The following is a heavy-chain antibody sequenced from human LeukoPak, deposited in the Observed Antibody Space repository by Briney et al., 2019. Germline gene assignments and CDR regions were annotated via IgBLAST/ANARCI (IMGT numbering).Heavy chain of an antibody. V-gene: IGHV4-30-4*08. Sequence: SSETLSLTCTVSGGSISSGDYYWSWIRQPPGKGLEWIGYIYYSGSTYYNPSLKSRVTISVDTSKNQFSLKLSSVTAADTAVYYCARFVVVPGLGYWGQGTLVTVSS. D-gene: IGHD2-2*01. CDR2: IYYSGST. J-gene: IGHJ4*02. CDR3: ARFVVVPGLGY. CDR1: GGSISSGDYY.